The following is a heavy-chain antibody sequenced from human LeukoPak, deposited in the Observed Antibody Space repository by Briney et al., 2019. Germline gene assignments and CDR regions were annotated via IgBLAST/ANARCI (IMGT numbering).Heavy chain of an antibody. Sequence: TSETLSLTCSVSGGSISNSYWSWIRQPPGKGLEWIGYIHYIGSTNYNPSLKSPVTISVDMPKNQISLNLSSVTAADTAVYYCARDRYDLLTGYTHAFDIWGQGTMVTVSS. J-gene: IGHJ3*02. CDR1: GGSISNSY. V-gene: IGHV4-59*01. D-gene: IGHD3-9*01. CDR3: ARDRYDLLTGYTHAFDI. CDR2: IHYIGST.